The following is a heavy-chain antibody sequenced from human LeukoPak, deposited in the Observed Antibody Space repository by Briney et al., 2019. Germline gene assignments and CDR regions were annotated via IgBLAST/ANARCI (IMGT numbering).Heavy chain of an antibody. V-gene: IGHV3-23*01. Sequence: GRSLRLSCAASGFTFSSYAMSWVRQAPGKGLEWVSAISGSGGSTYYADSVKGRFTISRDNSKNTLYLQMNSLRAEDTAVYYCAKSQASKAARNGAFDYWGQGTLVTVSS. D-gene: IGHD6-6*01. J-gene: IGHJ4*02. CDR2: ISGSGGST. CDR1: GFTFSSYA. CDR3: AKSQASKAARNGAFDY.